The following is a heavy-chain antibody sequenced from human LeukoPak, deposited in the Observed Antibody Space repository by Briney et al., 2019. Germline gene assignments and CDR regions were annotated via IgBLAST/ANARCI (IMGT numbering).Heavy chain of an antibody. D-gene: IGHD6-19*01. CDR2: IYPGDSDT. CDR3: ARSGSSGWYSGNWFDP. V-gene: IGHV5-51*01. J-gene: IGHJ5*02. CDR1: GYSFTSYW. Sequence: KISCKGSGYSFTSYWIGWVRQMPGKGLEWMGIIYPGDSDTRYSPSFQGQVTISADKSISTAYLQWGSLKASDTAMYYCARSGSSGWYSGNWFDPWGQGTLVTVSS.